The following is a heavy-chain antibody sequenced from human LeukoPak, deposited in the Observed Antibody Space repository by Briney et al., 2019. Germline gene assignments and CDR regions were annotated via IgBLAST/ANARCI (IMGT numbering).Heavy chain of an antibody. J-gene: IGHJ5*02. CDR3: ARASWPGSYKDSNWFDP. D-gene: IGHD3-10*01. CDR2: IYARGST. V-gene: IGHV4-61*02. Sequence: PSQTLSLTCTVSGGSISSGSYYWSWIRQPAGKGLEWIGRIYARGSTNYNPSLKSRVTISVDASKNQFSLKLSSVTAADTAVYYCARASWPGSYKDSNWFDPWGQGTLVTVSS. CDR1: GGSISSGSYY.